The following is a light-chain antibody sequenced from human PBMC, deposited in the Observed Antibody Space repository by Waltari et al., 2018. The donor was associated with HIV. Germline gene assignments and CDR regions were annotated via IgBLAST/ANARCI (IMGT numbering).Light chain of an antibody. Sequence: QSVLTQPPSVSGAPGQRVTIACTGRDSNIGANYEIYLYQQFPGTPPNPLSFVNNNRPSRVPDRFSASKSGTSAFLAITGLQPEDEAEYYCQTYDVALKTVLFGGGTKLTVL. CDR3: QTYDVALKTVL. CDR1: DSNIGANYE. J-gene: IGLJ2*01. V-gene: IGLV1-40*01. CDR2: VNN.